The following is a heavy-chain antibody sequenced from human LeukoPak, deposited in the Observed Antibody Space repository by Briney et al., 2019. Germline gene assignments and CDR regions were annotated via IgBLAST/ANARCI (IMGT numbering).Heavy chain of an antibody. CDR2: IYYSGST. D-gene: IGHD3-22*01. CDR1: GGSISSSSYY. CDR3: ARHGFGNYYDSSGCLVRGRRSHIAEYFQH. V-gene: IGHV4-39*01. Sequence: SETLSLTCTVSGGSISSSSYYWGWIRQPPGKGLEWIGSIYYSGSTYYNPSLKSRVTISVDTSKNQFSLKLSSVSAADTAVYYCARHGFGNYYDSSGCLVRGRRSHIAEYFQHWGQGTLVTVPS. J-gene: IGHJ1*01.